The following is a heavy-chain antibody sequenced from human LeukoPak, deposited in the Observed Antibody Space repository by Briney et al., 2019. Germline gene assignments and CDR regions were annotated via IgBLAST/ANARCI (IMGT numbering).Heavy chain of an antibody. V-gene: IGHV1-18*01. CDR2: ISAYNGNT. Sequence: ASVKVSCKASGYTFTSYGISWVRQAPGQGLEWMGWISAYNGNTNYAQKLQGRVTMTTDTSTSTAYMELRSLRSDDTAVYYCARDIFEDSSGRLPRNWFDPWGQGTLVTVSS. CDR1: GYTFTSYG. D-gene: IGHD6-19*01. J-gene: IGHJ5*02. CDR3: ARDIFEDSSGRLPRNWFDP.